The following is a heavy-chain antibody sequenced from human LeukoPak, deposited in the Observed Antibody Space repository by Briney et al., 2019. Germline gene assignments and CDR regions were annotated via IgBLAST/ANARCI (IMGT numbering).Heavy chain of an antibody. V-gene: IGHV1-18*01. J-gene: IGHJ4*02. D-gene: IGHD6-13*01. CDR1: GYTFTSYG. CDR2: ISAHNGNT. Sequence: GASVKVSCKASGYTFTSYGISWVRQAPGQGLEWMGWISAHNGNTNYAQKLQGRVTMTTDTSTSTAYMELRSLRSDDTAVYYCARDLPSYSSSWYRYDPFDYWGQGTLVTVSS. CDR3: ARDLPSYSSSWYRYDPFDY.